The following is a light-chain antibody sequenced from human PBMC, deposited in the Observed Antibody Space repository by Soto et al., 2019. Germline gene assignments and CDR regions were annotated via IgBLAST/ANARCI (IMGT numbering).Light chain of an antibody. J-gene: IGKJ5*01. Sequence: IVLTQSPGTLSLTAGESATLLCRASHFVSSRNLAWYQQKPGQAPRLLIYGASSRAPGIPDRFSGSGSGTDFTLTITPLEPEDFAVYFCQQYGSSPITFGQGTRLEI. CDR3: QQYGSSPIT. CDR1: HFVSSRN. V-gene: IGKV3-20*01. CDR2: GAS.